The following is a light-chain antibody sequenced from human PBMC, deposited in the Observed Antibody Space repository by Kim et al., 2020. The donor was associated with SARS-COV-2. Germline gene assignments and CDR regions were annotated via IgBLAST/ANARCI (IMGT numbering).Light chain of an antibody. CDR2: GAS. V-gene: IGKV1-17*01. CDR1: QNIRND. J-gene: IGKJ5*01. Sequence: ASVRDRVTITCRASQNIRNDLGWYQQNPGRAPKRLIYGASSLESGVPSRFSGSGSGTEFTLTISSVQPDDFATYFCLQHSTYPSTFGQGTRLEIK. CDR3: LQHSTYPST.